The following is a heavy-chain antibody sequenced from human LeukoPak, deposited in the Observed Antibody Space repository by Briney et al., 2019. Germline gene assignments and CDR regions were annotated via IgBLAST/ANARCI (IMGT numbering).Heavy chain of an antibody. CDR1: GFTFSSYA. Sequence: GGSLRLSCAASGFTFSSYAMSWVRQAPGKGLEWVSAISGSGGSTYYADSVKGRSTISRDNSKNTLYLQMNSLRAEDTAVYYCAKVTAVAGTETSDYYYGMDVWGQGTTVTVSS. CDR3: AKVTAVAGTETSDYYYGMDV. J-gene: IGHJ6*02. D-gene: IGHD6-19*01. CDR2: ISGSGGST. V-gene: IGHV3-23*01.